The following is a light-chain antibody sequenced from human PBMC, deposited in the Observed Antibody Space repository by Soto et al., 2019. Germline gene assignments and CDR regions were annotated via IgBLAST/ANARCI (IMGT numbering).Light chain of an antibody. Sequence: DIVMTQSPDSLAVSLGEWTTINCKSSQSVLYTSDNKNYLAWYQQKPGQPPKLLIYWASTRESGVPDRFSGSGSGTDFTLTISYLQAEDVAVYFCQQYYSVPFTFVPGT. CDR2: WAS. J-gene: IGKJ3*01. CDR3: QQYYSVPFT. V-gene: IGKV4-1*01. CDR1: QSVLYTSDNKNY.